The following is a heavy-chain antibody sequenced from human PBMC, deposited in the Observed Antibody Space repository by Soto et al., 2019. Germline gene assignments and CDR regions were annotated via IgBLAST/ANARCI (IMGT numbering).Heavy chain of an antibody. CDR2: VKSKTHGGTT. Sequence: GGSLRLSCAASGFTFSNAWINWVRQAPGKGLEWVGRVKSKTHGGTTDFAASVKGRFAISRDDSISMAFMRMNSLKIEDTAVYYCTTDSYITVTQVRLVYCGPGTLVTVSS. CDR3: TTDSYITVTQVRLVY. J-gene: IGHJ4*01. D-gene: IGHD4-4*01. CDR1: GFTFSNAW. V-gene: IGHV3-15*07.